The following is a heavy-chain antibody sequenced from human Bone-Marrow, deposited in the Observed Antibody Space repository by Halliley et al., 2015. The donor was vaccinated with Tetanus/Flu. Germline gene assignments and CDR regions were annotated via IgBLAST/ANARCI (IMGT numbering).Heavy chain of an antibody. J-gene: IGHJ6*02. V-gene: IGHV1-46*01. CDR2: IIPSSGTT. CDR3: ARVFRGSMDYYYGMDV. D-gene: IGHD3-10*01. Sequence: MGIIIPSSGTTTYAQKFQGRVSMTRDTSTSTVYMDLSSLRSEDTAVYYCARVFRGSMDYYYGMDVWGQGTTVTVSS.